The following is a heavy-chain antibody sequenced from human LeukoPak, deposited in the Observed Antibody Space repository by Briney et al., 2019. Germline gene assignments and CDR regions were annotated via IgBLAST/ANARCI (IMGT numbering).Heavy chain of an antibody. CDR2: ISGSGGST. Sequence: GGSLRLSCAASGFTFSSYAMSWVRQAPGKGLEWVSAISGSGGSTYYADSVKGRFTISRDNSKNTLYPQMNSLRAEDTAVYYCAKQRDSSGYYFPYYFDYWGQGTLVTVSS. D-gene: IGHD3-22*01. J-gene: IGHJ4*02. CDR1: GFTFSSYA. CDR3: AKQRDSSGYYFPYYFDY. V-gene: IGHV3-23*01.